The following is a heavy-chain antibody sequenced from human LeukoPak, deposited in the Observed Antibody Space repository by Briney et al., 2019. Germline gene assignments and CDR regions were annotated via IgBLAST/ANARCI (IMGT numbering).Heavy chain of an antibody. V-gene: IGHV3-21*01. CDR2: ISSSSRYI. Sequence: GGSLRLSCAASGFTFSSYSMNWVRQAPGKGLEWVSSISSSSRYIDYADSLKGRFTISRDNAKNSLYLQMNSLRAEDTAVYYCARVEDYDILTGFDYWGQGTLVTVSS. J-gene: IGHJ4*02. CDR1: GFTFSSYS. D-gene: IGHD3-9*01. CDR3: ARVEDYDILTGFDY.